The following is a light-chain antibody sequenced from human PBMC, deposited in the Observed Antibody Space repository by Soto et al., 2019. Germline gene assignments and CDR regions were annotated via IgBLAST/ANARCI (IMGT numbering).Light chain of an antibody. CDR3: QHYDSARWT. V-gene: IGKV3-20*01. J-gene: IGKJ1*01. Sequence: EIVLTQSPGTLSLSPGERATLSCRASQSFNSIYLTWYHQKPGQAPRLLIYDASRRATGIPDRFSGSGSGTDFSLTISRLEPEDFAVYYCQHYDSARWTFGLGTKVDIK. CDR1: QSFNSIY. CDR2: DAS.